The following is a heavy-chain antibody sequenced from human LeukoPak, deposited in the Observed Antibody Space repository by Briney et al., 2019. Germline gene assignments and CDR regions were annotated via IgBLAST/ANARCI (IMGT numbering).Heavy chain of an antibody. CDR1: GFTFSSYG. CDR2: IRYDGSNK. D-gene: IGHD2-2*01. Sequence: GGSLRLSCEASGFTFSSYGMHWVRQAPGKGLEWVAFIRYDGSNKYYADSVKGRFTISRDNSKNTLYLQMNSLRAEDTAMYYCARGLGYCTSTTCLLPFDYWGQGTLVTVSS. V-gene: IGHV3-30*02. J-gene: IGHJ4*02. CDR3: ARGLGYCTSTTCLLPFDY.